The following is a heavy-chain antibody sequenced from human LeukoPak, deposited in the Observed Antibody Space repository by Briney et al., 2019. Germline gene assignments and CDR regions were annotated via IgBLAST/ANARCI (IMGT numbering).Heavy chain of an antibody. Sequence: GGSLRLSCAASGLTGSHNYVSWVRQAPGKGLEWVSAIHTSGDTCYADSVKGRFTISRDSSRNTLFLHMNTLRAEDTAIYYCAKDRTVGASYWYFDLWGRGTLVTVSS. D-gene: IGHD1-26*01. CDR1: GLTGSHNY. CDR2: IHTSGDT. V-gene: IGHV3-53*01. J-gene: IGHJ2*01. CDR3: AKDRTVGASYWYFDL.